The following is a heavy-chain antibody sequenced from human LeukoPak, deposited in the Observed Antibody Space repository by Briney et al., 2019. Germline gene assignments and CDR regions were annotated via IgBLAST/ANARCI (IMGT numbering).Heavy chain of an antibody. V-gene: IGHV1-2*02. J-gene: IGHJ4*02. Sequence: GASVKVSCKASGYTFTGYYMHWVRQAPGQGLEWMGWINPNSGGTNYAQKFQGRVTMTRDTSISTAYMELSRLRSDDTAVCYCARDHYSGSYVYSDYWGQGTLVTVSS. CDR1: GYTFTGYY. D-gene: IGHD1-26*01. CDR2: INPNSGGT. CDR3: ARDHYSGSYVYSDY.